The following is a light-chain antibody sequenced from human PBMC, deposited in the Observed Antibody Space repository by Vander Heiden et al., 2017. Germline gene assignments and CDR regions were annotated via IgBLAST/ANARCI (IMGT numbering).Light chain of an antibody. CDR1: SSNIGSNS. Sequence: QSVLTQPPSASGTLGHRITISCSGTSSNIGSNSVYLYQQLPGPAPKLLIFRNNQRPSGVPDRFSGSKSGTSASLSTSGLLAEDEADYYCAAWDDSMGGPVFGGGTKLTVL. CDR2: RNN. CDR3: AAWDDSMGGPV. V-gene: IGLV1-47*01. J-gene: IGLJ3*02.